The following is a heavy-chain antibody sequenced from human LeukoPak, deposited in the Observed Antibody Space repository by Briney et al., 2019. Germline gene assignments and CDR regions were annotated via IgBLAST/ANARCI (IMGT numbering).Heavy chain of an antibody. CDR3: ASQPLDYGDPY. V-gene: IGHV3-21*01. CDR2: ISSSSSYI. J-gene: IGHJ4*02. CDR1: GFTFSSYS. Sequence: GGSLRLSCAASGFTFSSYSMNWVSQAPGKGLEWVSSISSSSSYIYYADSVKGRFTISRDNAKNSLYLQMNSLRAEDTAVYYCASQPLDYGDPYWGQGTLVTVSS. D-gene: IGHD4-17*01.